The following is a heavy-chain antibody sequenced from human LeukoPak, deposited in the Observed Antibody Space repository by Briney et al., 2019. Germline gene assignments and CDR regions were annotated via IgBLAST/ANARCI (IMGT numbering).Heavy chain of an antibody. D-gene: IGHD2-8*01. CDR3: VRGCTNGACNIGGFDN. J-gene: IGHJ4*02. Sequence: GRSLRLSCAASGFTFNTYGMHWVRQAPGKGLVWVSRVSTDGSSTSYADSVKGRFTISRGNAKNTLYLQMNSLRTEDTGVFYCVRGCTNGACNIGGFDNWGQGTLVTVSS. V-gene: IGHV3-74*01. CDR1: GFTFNTYG. CDR2: VSTDGSST.